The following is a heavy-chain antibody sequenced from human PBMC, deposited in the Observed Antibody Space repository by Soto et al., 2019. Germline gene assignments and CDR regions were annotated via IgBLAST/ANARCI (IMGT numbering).Heavy chain of an antibody. J-gene: IGHJ6*02. CDR1: GFTFGDYA. V-gene: IGHV3-49*03. Sequence: GGSLRLSCTASGFTFGDYAMSWFRQAPGKGLEWVGFIRSKAYGGTTEYAASVKGRFTISRDDSKSIAYLQMNSLKTEDTAVYYCTRGSGNSSWYYYYYGMDVWGQGTTVTVSS. CDR2: IRSKAYGGTT. D-gene: IGHD6-13*01. CDR3: TRGSGNSSWYYYYYGMDV.